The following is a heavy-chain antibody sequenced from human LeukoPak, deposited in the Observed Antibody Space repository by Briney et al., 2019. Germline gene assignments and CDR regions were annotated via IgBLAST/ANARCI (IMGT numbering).Heavy chain of an antibody. CDR1: GFTFNNRD. CDR2: ISGSGATI. V-gene: IGHV3-23*01. Sequence: GGSLRLSCAASGFTFNNRDMSWVRQAPGKGPEWVSSISGSGATIYYADSVKGRFTISRDNFKNTLYLQMNSLRVEDTAVYYCARNRGEWVLVTHEFELWGQGTVVTVSS. D-gene: IGHD2-2*01. CDR3: ARNRGEWVLVTHEFEL. J-gene: IGHJ4*02.